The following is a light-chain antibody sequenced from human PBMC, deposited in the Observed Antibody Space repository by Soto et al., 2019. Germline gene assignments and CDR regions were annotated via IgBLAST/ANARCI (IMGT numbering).Light chain of an antibody. J-gene: IGLJ3*02. Sequence: QSVLTQPPSVSGAPGQRVSLSCTGNTSNLGAGYDVHWYQQLPGAAPKLVIFGNRNRPSGVPERFSGSKSGTSASLAITGLQAEDEADYYCQAYDYSLTASVFGGGTKLTVL. V-gene: IGLV1-40*01. CDR2: GNR. CDR3: QAYDYSLTASV. CDR1: TSNLGAGYD.